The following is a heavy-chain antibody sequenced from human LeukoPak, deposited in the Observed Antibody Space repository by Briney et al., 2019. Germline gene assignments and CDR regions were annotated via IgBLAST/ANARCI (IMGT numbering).Heavy chain of an antibody. Sequence: GGSLRLSCAASGFPFSTYAMTWVRQAPGKGLEWVSTLSDIGSMIYYADSVKGRFTISRDNSKNTVYLQMNSLRADDTAVYYCVKDGEIYPAWYFEYWDREPWSPSPQ. CDR1: GFPFSTYA. D-gene: IGHD2-21*01. V-gene: IGHV3-23*01. CDR2: LSDIGSMI. J-gene: IGHJ4*02. CDR3: VKDGEIYPAWYFEY.